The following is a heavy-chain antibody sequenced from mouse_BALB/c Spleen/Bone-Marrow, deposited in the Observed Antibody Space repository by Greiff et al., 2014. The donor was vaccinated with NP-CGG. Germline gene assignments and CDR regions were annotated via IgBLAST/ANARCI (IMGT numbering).Heavy chain of an antibody. CDR2: IWGDGIT. Sequence: VQLQQSGPGLVAPSQCLSITCTVSGFSLTDYGVSWIRQPPGKGLEWLGVIWGDGITYYNSNLKCRLSITKDNYKSTVFLKMNSLQTDDTAMYYCARQGASVVLAYWGQGTPLTVSA. CDR3: ARQGASVVLAY. D-gene: IGHD1-1*01. CDR1: GFSLTDYG. J-gene: IGHJ2*01. V-gene: IGHV2-6-5*01.